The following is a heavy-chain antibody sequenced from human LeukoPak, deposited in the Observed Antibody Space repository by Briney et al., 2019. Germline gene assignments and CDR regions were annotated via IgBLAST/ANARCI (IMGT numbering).Heavy chain of an antibody. Sequence: SETLSLTCTVSGGSISSYYWSWIRQPPGKGLEWIGYIYHSGTTYYNPSLKSRVTISVDRSKNQFSLKLSSVTAADTAVYYCARFTTTVTTYDDSEEDVWGQGTTVTVSS. CDR3: ARFTTTVTTYDDSEEDV. D-gene: IGHD4-17*01. CDR2: IYHSGTT. V-gene: IGHV4-59*12. CDR1: GGSISSYY. J-gene: IGHJ6*02.